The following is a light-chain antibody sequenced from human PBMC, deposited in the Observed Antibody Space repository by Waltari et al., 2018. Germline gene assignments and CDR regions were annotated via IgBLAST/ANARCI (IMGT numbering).Light chain of an antibody. V-gene: IGLV1-47*01. CDR3: APWDDSLSGPGV. Sequence: QSVLTQPPSASGTPGQRVTISCSGRSSNIGSNFVYWYQQLPGTAPKLLIYRNNQRPSGVPDRFSGSKSGTSASLAISGLRSEDEADYYCAPWDDSLSGPGVFGGGTKLTVL. CDR2: RNN. CDR1: SSNIGSNF. J-gene: IGLJ3*02.